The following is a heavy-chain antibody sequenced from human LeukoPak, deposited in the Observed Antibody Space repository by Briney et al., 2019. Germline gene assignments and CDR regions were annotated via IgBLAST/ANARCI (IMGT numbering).Heavy chain of an antibody. CDR1: GFTFSSYA. D-gene: IGHD2-2*01. Sequence: GGSLRLSCAASGFTFSSYAMHWVRQAPGKGLEWVAVVSYDGSNKYYADSVKGRFTISRGNSKNTLYLQMNSLRAEDTAVYYCATGGYCSSTSCSPNDAFDIWGQGTMVTVSS. J-gene: IGHJ3*02. CDR3: ATGGYCSSTSCSPNDAFDI. V-gene: IGHV3-30-3*01. CDR2: VSYDGSNK.